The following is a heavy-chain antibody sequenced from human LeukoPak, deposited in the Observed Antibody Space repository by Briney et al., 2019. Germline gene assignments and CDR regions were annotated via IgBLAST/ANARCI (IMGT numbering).Heavy chain of an antibody. V-gene: IGHV3-48*04. J-gene: IGHJ4*02. D-gene: IGHD6-13*01. CDR3: ARGPYSSNWYVDY. CDR1: GFTFSTYS. Sequence: GGSLRLSCAASGFTFSTYSMNWVRLAPGKGLEWISYISRTGNSIYYADSEKGRFTISRDSAKNSLYLQMNSLRAEDTAVYYCARGPYSSNWYVDYWGQGTLVTVAS. CDR2: ISRTGNSI.